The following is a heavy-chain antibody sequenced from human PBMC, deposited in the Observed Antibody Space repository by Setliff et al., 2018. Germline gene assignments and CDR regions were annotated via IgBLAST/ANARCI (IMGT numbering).Heavy chain of an antibody. D-gene: IGHD3-3*01. J-gene: IGHJ6*02. CDR3: ARGRNYNFWSGYYNYYYYGMDV. CDR2: INPSGSST. V-gene: IGHV1-46*01. Sequence: GASVKVSCKASGYTFTNYYIHWVRQAPGQGLEWVGIINPSGSSTSYAQKFQGRVTMTRDTSTSTVYMELSSLRSEDTAVYYCARGRNYNFWSGYYNYYYYGMDVWGQGTTVTVSS. CDR1: GYTFTNYY.